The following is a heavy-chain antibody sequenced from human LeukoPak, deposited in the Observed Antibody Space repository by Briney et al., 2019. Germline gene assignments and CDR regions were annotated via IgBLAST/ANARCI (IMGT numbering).Heavy chain of an antibody. Sequence: GGSLRLSCAASGFTFSSYEMNWVRQAPGKGLEWVSYISSSGSTIYYADSVKGRFTTSRDNAKNSLYLQMNSLRAEDTAVYYCARDAITIFGVVIESYYYYGMDVWGQGTTVTVSS. CDR1: GFTFSSYE. D-gene: IGHD3-3*01. V-gene: IGHV3-48*03. CDR3: ARDAITIFGVVIESYYYYGMDV. J-gene: IGHJ6*02. CDR2: ISSSGSTI.